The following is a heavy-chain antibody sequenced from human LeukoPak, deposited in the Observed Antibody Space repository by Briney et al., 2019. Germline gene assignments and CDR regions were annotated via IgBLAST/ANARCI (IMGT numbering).Heavy chain of an antibody. J-gene: IGHJ4*02. CDR1: GFTFSNYG. CDR3: ARESGWYGDFDY. D-gene: IGHD6-19*01. V-gene: IGHV3-23*01. CDR2: ISPRGGGT. Sequence: GGTLRLSCAASGFTFSNYGMNWVRQAPGKGLEWLSGISPRGGGTYYADSVKGRFTISRDDSKSTLSLQMNSLRVEDTAVYYCARESGWYGDFDYWGQGTLVTVSS.